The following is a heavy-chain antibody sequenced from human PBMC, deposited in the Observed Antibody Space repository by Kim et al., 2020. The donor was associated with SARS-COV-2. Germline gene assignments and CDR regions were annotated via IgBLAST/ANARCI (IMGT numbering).Heavy chain of an antibody. CDR2: IWYDGSNK. D-gene: IGHD4-17*01. V-gene: IGHV3-33*01. CDR3: ARDLAIHDYGDTGPDY. CDR1: GFTFSSYG. Sequence: GGSLRLSCAASGFTFSSYGMHWVRQAPGKGLEWVAVIWYDGSNKYYADAVKGRFTISRDNSKNTLYLQMNSLRAEDTAVSFCARDLAIHDYGDTGPDYWGQGTMVTVSS. J-gene: IGHJ4*02.